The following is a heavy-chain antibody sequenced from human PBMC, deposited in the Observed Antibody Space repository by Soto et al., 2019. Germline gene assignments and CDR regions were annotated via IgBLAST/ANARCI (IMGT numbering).Heavy chain of an antibody. V-gene: IGHV3-30*18. CDR3: AKDCGGDCYSYYYYYGMDV. J-gene: IGHJ6*02. CDR2: ISYDGSNK. D-gene: IGHD2-21*02. Sequence: VGSLRLSCAASGFTFSRDGMSWVRQAPGKGLEWVAVISYDGSNKYYADSVKGRFTISRDNSKNTLYLQMNSLRAEDTAVYYCAKDCGGDCYSYYYYYGMDVWGQGTTVTVSS. CDR1: GFTFSRDG.